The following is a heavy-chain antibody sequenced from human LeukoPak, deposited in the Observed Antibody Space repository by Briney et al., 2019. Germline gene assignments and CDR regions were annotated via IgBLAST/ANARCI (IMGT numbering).Heavy chain of an antibody. Sequence: GGSLRLSCAVSGLTFNNYAMSWVRQAPGKGLEWVSSISSESTYIYYADSMKGRFTISRDNAKNSLYLQMNSLRAEDTAIYYCARDPLKTYSGSYYRFDYWGQGTLVTVSS. CDR3: ARDPLKTYSGSYYRFDY. J-gene: IGHJ4*02. CDR2: ISSESTYI. CDR1: GLTFNNYA. V-gene: IGHV3-21*01. D-gene: IGHD1-26*01.